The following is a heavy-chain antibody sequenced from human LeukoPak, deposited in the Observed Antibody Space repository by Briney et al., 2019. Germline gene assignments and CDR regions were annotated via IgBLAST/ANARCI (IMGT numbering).Heavy chain of an antibody. D-gene: IGHD7-27*01. Sequence: SETLSLTCNVSGGSISSSSYYWGWIRQPPGKGLEWIGSIYYSGSTYYNPSLKSRVTISVDTSKNQFSLKLSSVTAADTAVYYCARRLGPFDYWGQGTLVTVSS. CDR2: IYYSGST. CDR1: GGSISSSSYY. J-gene: IGHJ4*02. V-gene: IGHV4-39*01. CDR3: ARRLGPFDY.